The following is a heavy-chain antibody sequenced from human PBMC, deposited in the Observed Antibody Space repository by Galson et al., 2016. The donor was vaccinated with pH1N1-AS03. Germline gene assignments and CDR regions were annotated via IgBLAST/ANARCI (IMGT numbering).Heavy chain of an antibody. V-gene: IGHV1-69*13. J-gene: IGHJ4*02. CDR3: ARARYRDTSTDFYESAY. CDR1: AGTFATFA. CDR2: VIPLSGTT. D-gene: IGHD2/OR15-2a*01. Sequence: SVKVSCKASAGTFATFAVSWVQQARGQGLEWMGGVIPLSGTTNYAQKFQGRVTITADDSTGTAYMELSSLSSDDTAVYHCARARYRDTSTDFYESAYWGQGTLVTVSS.